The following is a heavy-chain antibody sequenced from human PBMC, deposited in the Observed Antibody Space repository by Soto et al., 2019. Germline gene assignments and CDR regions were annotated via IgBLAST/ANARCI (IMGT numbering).Heavy chain of an antibody. CDR2: IIPIFGTA. CDR1: GGTFSSYA. Sequence: QVQLVQSGAEVKKPGSSVKVSCKASGGTFSSYAISWVRQAPGQGLEWMGGIIPIFGTANYAQKFQGRVTITADESTSTAYMEPSSLRAEDTAVYYCARDRTPRSYDWYFDLWGRGTLVTVSS. V-gene: IGHV1-69*12. J-gene: IGHJ2*01. D-gene: IGHD4-17*01. CDR3: ARDRTPRSYDWYFDL.